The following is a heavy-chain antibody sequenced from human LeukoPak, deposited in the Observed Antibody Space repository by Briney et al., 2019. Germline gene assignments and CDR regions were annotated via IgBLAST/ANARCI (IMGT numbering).Heavy chain of an antibody. CDR2: IYSGGST. CDR3: ARAAVEGYYYYGMDV. CDR1: GFTVSSNY. Sequence: HPGGSLRLSCAVSGFTVSSNYMSWVRQAPGKGLEWVSVIYSGGSTHYADSVKGRFTISRDNSKNTLYLQMNSLRDEDTAAYYCARAAVEGYYYYGMDVWGQGTTVTVSS. V-gene: IGHV3-53*01. J-gene: IGHJ6*02. D-gene: IGHD4-23*01.